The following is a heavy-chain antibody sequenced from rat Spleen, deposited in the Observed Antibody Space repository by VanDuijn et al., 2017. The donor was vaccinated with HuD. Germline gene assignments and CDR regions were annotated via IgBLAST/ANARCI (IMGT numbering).Heavy chain of an antibody. D-gene: IGHD1-1*01. CDR3: IWDYRNWFAY. CDR1: GFTFNSAW. J-gene: IGHJ3*01. Sequence: EVQLVETGGSLVQPGKSLKLTCATSGFTFNSAWMHWVRQSPEKQLEWVAQIKAKSSNYATYYAESVKGRFSISRDDSKSSVYLQMTTLKEEDTAIYLCIWDYRNWFAYWGQGTLVTVSS. V-gene: IGHV6-8*01. CDR2: IKAKSSNYAT.